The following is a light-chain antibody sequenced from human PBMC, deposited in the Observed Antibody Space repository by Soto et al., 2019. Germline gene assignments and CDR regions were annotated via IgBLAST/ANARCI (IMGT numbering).Light chain of an antibody. J-gene: IGKJ5*01. CDR2: TAS. Sequence: DIQMTQSPSSLSASVGDRVTITCRASQTISIFLNWYQHKPGKPPTLLIYTASSLQSGVPSRFSGSGSGTDFTLTIASLQPEDFATYYCQGTYNTITFGQGTRLEIK. V-gene: IGKV1-39*01. CDR3: QGTYNTIT. CDR1: QTISIF.